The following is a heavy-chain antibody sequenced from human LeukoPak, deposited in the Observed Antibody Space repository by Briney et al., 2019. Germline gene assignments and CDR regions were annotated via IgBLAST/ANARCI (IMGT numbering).Heavy chain of an antibody. D-gene: IGHD6-19*01. CDR3: ARLHFRRQWLLTNWFDP. Sequence: PSETLSLTCTVSGGSISSYYWSWIRQPPGKGLEWIGYIYYSGSTNYNPSLKSRVTISVDTSKNQFSLKLSSVTAADTAVYYCARLHFRRQWLLTNWFDPWGQGTLVTVSS. CDR2: IYYSGST. J-gene: IGHJ5*02. V-gene: IGHV4-59*01. CDR1: GGSISSYY.